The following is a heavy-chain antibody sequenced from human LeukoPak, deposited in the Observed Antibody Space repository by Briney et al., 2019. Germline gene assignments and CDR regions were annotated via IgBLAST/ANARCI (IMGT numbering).Heavy chain of an antibody. Sequence: ASVKVSCKASGYTFTGYYMHWVRQAPGQGLEWMGWINPNSGGTNYAQKFQGRVTMTRDTSISTAYMELSRLRSDDTAVYYCARVRDGYNDAYDIWGQGTMITVPS. V-gene: IGHV1-2*02. D-gene: IGHD5-24*01. CDR2: INPNSGGT. CDR1: GYTFTGYY. J-gene: IGHJ3*02. CDR3: ARVRDGYNDAYDI.